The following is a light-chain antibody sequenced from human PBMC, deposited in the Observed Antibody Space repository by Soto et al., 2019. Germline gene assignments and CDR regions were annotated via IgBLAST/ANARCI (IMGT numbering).Light chain of an antibody. CDR3: PHHHNRPIP. CDR1: QSVGSN. Sequence: EIGISQSALTLSVSPGERATLSFRASQSVGSNLAWYQQRPGQAPRLLIYSASTSATGIPARFSGSGSGTELTLTISSLQSEDFTIYYCPHHHNRPIPFGQGTRPAIK. CDR2: SAS. V-gene: IGKV3-15*01. J-gene: IGKJ5*01.